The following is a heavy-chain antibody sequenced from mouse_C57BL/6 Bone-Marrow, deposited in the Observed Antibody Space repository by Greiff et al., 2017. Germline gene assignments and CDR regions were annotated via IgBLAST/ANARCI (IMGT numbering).Heavy chain of an antibody. CDR2: IYPSDSET. V-gene: IGHV1-61*01. J-gene: IGHJ3*01. CDR1: GYTFTSYW. CDR3: ARRYYDYEGAWFAY. D-gene: IGHD2-4*01. Sequence: QVQLQQPGAELVRPGSSVKLSCKASGYTFTSYWMDWVKQRPGQGLEWIGNIYPSDSETHYNQKFKDKATLTVDKSSSTAYMQLSSLTSEDSAVYYWARRYYDYEGAWFAYWGQGTLVTVSA.